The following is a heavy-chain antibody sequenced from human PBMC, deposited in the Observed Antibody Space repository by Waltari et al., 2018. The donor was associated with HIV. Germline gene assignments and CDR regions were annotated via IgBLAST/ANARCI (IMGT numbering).Heavy chain of an antibody. Sequence: QLLESGGGLVQPGGSLRLSCVSSGFSFNNFALYWVRQAPGQGLEWLSRISGSGGNKYYADSVKGRISSSRENSKNTVYLQINSLRVDDTAIYYCAKTVPTVTSIFEGFDVWGQGAMVTVSS. CDR3: AKTVPTVTSIFEGFDV. V-gene: IGHV3-23*01. D-gene: IGHD4-17*01. J-gene: IGHJ3*01. CDR2: ISGSGGNK. CDR1: GFSFNNFA.